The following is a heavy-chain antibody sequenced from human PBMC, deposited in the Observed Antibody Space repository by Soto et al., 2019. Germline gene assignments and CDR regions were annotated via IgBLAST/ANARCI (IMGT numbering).Heavy chain of an antibody. J-gene: IGHJ4*02. CDR2: ISGSGGST. V-gene: IGHV3-23*01. D-gene: IGHD6-13*01. CDR1: GFTFSNCA. Sequence: EVQLLESGGGLVQPGGSLRLSCAASGFTFSNCAMTWVRQAPGKGLEWVSAISGSGGSTYYADSGKGRFTISRDNSKNTLYLQMNSLRAEDTAVYYCAKPYSSTWTRPDYWGQGTLATVSS. CDR3: AKPYSSTWTRPDY.